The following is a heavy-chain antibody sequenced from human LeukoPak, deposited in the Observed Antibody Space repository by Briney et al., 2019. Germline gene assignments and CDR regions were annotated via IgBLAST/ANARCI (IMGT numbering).Heavy chain of an antibody. Sequence: GGSLRLSCAASGFTFSSYAMSWVRQAPGKGLEWVSAISGSDGRTYYADSVKGRFTISRDNSKNTLYLQMNSLRAEDTAIYYCAREKYSSGFFDYWGQGTLVTVSS. D-gene: IGHD6-19*01. J-gene: IGHJ4*02. CDR2: ISGSDGRT. CDR3: AREKYSSGFFDY. CDR1: GFTFSSYA. V-gene: IGHV3-23*01.